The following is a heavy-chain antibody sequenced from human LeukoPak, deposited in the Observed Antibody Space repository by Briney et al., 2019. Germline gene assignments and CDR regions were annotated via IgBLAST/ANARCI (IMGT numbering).Heavy chain of an antibody. CDR3: AKGDWLDY. D-gene: IGHD1-26*01. CDR2: ISGNSGSI. Sequence: VRSLRLSCAASGFSFDDFAMHWGRQAPGRGLEWVSGISGNSGSITYADSVKGRFTISRDNAKSSLYLQMDSLRTEDTALYYCAKGDWLDYWGQGTLVTVSS. J-gene: IGHJ4*02. V-gene: IGHV3-9*01. CDR1: GFSFDDFA.